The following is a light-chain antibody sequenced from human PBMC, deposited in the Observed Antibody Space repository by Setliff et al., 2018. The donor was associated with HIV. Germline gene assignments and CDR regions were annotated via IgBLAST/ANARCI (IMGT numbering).Light chain of an antibody. CDR1: NIGGKS. CDR2: DDS. Sequence: SYELIQQPSVSVAPGKTAKITCGGNNIGGKSVHWYQQKPGQAPVLVVYDDSDRPSGIPERFSGSNSGNTATLTISGVEAGDEADYYCQVWDNNSDHVVFGGGTKVTVL. J-gene: IGLJ2*01. CDR3: QVWDNNSDHVV. V-gene: IGLV3-21*03.